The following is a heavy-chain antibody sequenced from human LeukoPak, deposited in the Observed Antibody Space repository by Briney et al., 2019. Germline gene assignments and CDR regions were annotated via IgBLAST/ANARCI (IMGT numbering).Heavy chain of an antibody. V-gene: IGHV3-23*01. J-gene: IGHJ4*02. CDR3: VRGLRELPY. CDR2: ISASGGST. D-gene: IGHD1-26*01. CDR1: GFTFSTYA. Sequence: AGGSLRLSCAASGFTFSTYAMTWVRQAPGRGLEWVSTISASGGSTYYADSVKGRFTISRDISKDTLYLQMNNLRAEDTAVYYCVRGLRELPYWGQGTLVTVSS.